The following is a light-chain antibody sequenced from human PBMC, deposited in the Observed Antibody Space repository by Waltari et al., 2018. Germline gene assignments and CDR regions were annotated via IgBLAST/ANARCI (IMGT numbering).Light chain of an antibody. CDR3: AAWDDSLSGRV. CDR2: RNK. J-gene: IGLJ3*02. V-gene: IGLV1-47*01. CDR1: RPNIGNNY. Sequence: QSVLTQPPSASGTPGQRVTISCSGSRPNIGNNYVYWYQPLPGTAPKLLIYRNKQRPSGVPDRFSGAKSGTSASRAISGLRSEDEADYYCAAWDDSLSGRVFGGGTKVTVL.